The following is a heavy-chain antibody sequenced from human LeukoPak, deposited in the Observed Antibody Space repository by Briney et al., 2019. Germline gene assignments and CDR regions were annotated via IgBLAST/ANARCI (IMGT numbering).Heavy chain of an antibody. V-gene: IGHV1-18*01. CDR3: ARAEYSSSWYENWFDP. J-gene: IGHJ5*02. D-gene: IGHD6-13*01. CDR1: GYTFTSYG. Sequence: ASVKVSCKASGYTFTSYGISWVRQAPGQGLEWMGWISAYNGNTNYAQKLQGRVTMTTDTSTSTAYMELGSLRSDDTAVYYCARAEYSSSWYENWFDPWGQGTLVTVSS. CDR2: ISAYNGNT.